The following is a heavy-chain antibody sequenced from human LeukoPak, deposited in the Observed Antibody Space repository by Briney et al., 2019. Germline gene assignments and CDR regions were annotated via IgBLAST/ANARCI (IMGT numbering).Heavy chain of an antibody. CDR3: AKTPVAHRFDY. V-gene: IGHV3-33*06. Sequence: AGGSLRLSCAASGFTFSSYGMHWVRQAPGKGLDWVAVIWYDGSNKYYAESVKGRFTISRDNSKNTLYLQMNSLRAEDTAVYYCAKTPVAHRFDYWGQGTLVTVSS. CDR1: GFTFSSYG. J-gene: IGHJ4*02. D-gene: IGHD6-19*01. CDR2: IWYDGSNK.